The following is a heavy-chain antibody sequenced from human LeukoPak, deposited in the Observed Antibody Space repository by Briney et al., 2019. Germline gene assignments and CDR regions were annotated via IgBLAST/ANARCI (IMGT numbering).Heavy chain of an antibody. D-gene: IGHD2/OR15-2a*01. J-gene: IGHJ5*02. CDR3: ARGLLKFDP. CDR1: GDSISSYY. Sequence: PSETLSLTCTVSGDSISSYYWSWIRQPPGKGLEWIGYIYYSGSTKYNPSLKSRVTISVDTSKNQFSLKLSSVTAADTAVYYCARGLLKFDPWGQGTLVTVSA. V-gene: IGHV4-59*01. CDR2: IYYSGST.